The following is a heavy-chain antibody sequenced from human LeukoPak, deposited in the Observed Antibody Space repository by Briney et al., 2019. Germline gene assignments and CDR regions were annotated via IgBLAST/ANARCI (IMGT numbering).Heavy chain of an antibody. CDR2: ISSSSSYI. V-gene: IGHV3-21*04. J-gene: IGHJ5*02. CDR3: ARVNCGAPGCEGRDWFDP. Sequence: GGSLRLSCAASGFTFSSYSMNWVRQAPGKGLEWVSSISSSSSYIYYADSVKGRFTISRDNAKNSLYLQMNSLRAGDTAIYYCARVNCGAPGCEGRDWFDPWGQGTLVTVSS. D-gene: IGHD2-21*01. CDR1: GFTFSSYS.